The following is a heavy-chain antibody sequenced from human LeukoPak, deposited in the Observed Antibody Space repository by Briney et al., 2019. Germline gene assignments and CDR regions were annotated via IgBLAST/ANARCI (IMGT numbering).Heavy chain of an antibody. CDR3: ARQGRDGYYLRFDY. Sequence: SETLSLTCTVSGGSIRSYYWSWIRQPPGKGLEWIGYIYYSGSTNYTPSLKSRVTTSVDTSKNPFSLQLSSVTAADTAVYYCARQGRDGYYLRFDYWGQGTLVTVSS. D-gene: IGHD5-24*01. CDR1: GGSIRSYY. J-gene: IGHJ4*02. V-gene: IGHV4-59*01. CDR2: IYYSGST.